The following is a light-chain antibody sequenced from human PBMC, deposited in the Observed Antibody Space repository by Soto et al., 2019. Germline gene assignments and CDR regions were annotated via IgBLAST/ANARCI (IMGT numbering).Light chain of an antibody. Sequence: EIVLTQSPGTLSLSPGERATLSCRASQSVSSSYLAWYQHKPGQAPRLLIYGASSRATGIPERFSGSGSGADFTLTISSLQPEDFAVYYCQQYNNWPRTFCPGPRWIS. CDR1: QSVSSSY. J-gene: IGKJ3*01. CDR3: QQYNNWPRT. CDR2: GAS. V-gene: IGKV3-20*01.